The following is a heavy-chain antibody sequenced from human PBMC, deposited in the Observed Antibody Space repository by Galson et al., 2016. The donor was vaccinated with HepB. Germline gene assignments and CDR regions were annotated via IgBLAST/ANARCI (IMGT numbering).Heavy chain of an antibody. CDR3: AKAQGWLRLNFWYYFDY. D-gene: IGHD5-12*01. V-gene: IGHV3-23*01. Sequence: SLRLSCAASGFTFSSYAMSWVRQAPGKGLEWVSAISGSGGSTYYADSVKGRFTISRDNSKNTLYLQMNSLRAEDTAVYYCAKAQGWLRLNFWYYFDYWGQGTQVTVSS. CDR1: GFTFSSYA. CDR2: ISGSGGST. J-gene: IGHJ4*02.